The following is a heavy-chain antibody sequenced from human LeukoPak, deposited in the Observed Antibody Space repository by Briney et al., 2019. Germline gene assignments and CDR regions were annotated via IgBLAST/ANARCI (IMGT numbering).Heavy chain of an antibody. CDR2: IYSDANT. D-gene: IGHD2-21*02. V-gene: IGHV3-66*01. Sequence: GGSLRLSCAASGFTVSSNYMSWVRQAPGKGLEWVSVIYSDANTYYADSVKGRFTISRDNSKNTLYLQMNSLRAEDTAVYYCVRASHIVVVTAIPQGYYCYMDVWGKGTTVTVSS. J-gene: IGHJ6*03. CDR3: VRASHIVVVTAIPQGYYCYMDV. CDR1: GFTVSSNY.